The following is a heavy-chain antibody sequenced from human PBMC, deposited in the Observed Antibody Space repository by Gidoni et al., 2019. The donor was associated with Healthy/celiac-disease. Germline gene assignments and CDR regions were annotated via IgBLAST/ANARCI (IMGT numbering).Heavy chain of an antibody. V-gene: IGHV4-59*01. Sequence: QVQLQESGPGLVKPSETLSLICTVSGGSISSYYWSWIRQPPGKGLEWIGYIYYSGSTNYNPSLKSRVTISVDTSKNQFSLKLSSVTAADTAVYYCARDRGVDYGDYAKGLYYYYGMDVWGQGTTVTVSS. CDR1: GGSISSYY. CDR2: IYYSGST. CDR3: ARDRGVDYGDYAKGLYYYYGMDV. D-gene: IGHD4-17*01. J-gene: IGHJ6*02.